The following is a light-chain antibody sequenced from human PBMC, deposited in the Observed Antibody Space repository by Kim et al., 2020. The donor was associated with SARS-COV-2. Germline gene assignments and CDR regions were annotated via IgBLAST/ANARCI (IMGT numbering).Light chain of an antibody. CDR1: QSIRSN. CDR3: QQSYSIPWT. V-gene: IGKV1-39*01. CDR2: FAS. J-gene: IGKJ1*01. Sequence: DIQMTQSPSSLSASVGDRVTITCRASQSIRSNLNWYRQKPGKAPKLLISFASSFQSGAPSRFSGSGSGTDFTLTISSLQPEDFATYYCQQSYSIPWTFGQGTKVDIK.